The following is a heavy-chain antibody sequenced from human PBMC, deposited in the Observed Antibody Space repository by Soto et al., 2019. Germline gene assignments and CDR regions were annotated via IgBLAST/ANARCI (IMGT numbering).Heavy chain of an antibody. V-gene: IGHV1-18*01. J-gene: IGHJ3*02. D-gene: IGHD1-7*01. Sequence: ASVKVSCQASGSTFTSYGISWVRQAPGQGLEWMGWISAYNGNTNYAQKLQGRVTMTTDTSTSTAYMELRSLRSDDTAVYYCAREHHVEMNYDGNFEAFDIWGQGTMVTVSS. CDR3: AREHHVEMNYDGNFEAFDI. CDR2: ISAYNGNT. CDR1: GSTFTSYG.